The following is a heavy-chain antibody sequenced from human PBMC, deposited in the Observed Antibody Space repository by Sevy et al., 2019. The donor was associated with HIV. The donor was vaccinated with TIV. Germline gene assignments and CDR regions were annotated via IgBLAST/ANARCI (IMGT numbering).Heavy chain of an antibody. V-gene: IGHV3-9*01. CDR3: AKGLGFSDYNAMDV. CDR2: INWNSGST. D-gene: IGHD3-10*01. CDR1: GFTYDDYA. Sequence: GGSLRLSCAASGFTYDDYAMYWVRQAPGKGLEWVSGINWNSGSTGYAGSVKGRFTISRDNAKNSLYLQMNSLRAEDTALYYCAKGLGFSDYNAMDVWGQGTTVTVSS. J-gene: IGHJ6*02.